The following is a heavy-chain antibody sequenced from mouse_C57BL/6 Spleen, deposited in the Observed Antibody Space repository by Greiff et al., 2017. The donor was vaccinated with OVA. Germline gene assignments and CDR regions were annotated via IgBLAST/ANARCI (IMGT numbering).Heavy chain of an antibody. D-gene: IGHD2-1*01. J-gene: IGHJ2*01. Sequence: EVKVVESGGGLVKPGGSLKLSCAASGFTFSSYAMSWVRQTPEKRLEWVATISDGGSYTSYPDNVKGRFTISRDNAKNNLYLQMSHLKSEDTAMYYCARAPYGNYQYYFDYWGQGTTRTVSS. CDR1: GFTFSSYA. CDR2: ISDGGSYT. V-gene: IGHV5-4*03. CDR3: ARAPYGNYQYYFDY.